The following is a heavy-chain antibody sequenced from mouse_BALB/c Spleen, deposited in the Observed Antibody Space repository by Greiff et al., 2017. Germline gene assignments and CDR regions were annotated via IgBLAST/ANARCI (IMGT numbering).Heavy chain of an antibody. V-gene: IGHV1-63*02. J-gene: IGHJ4*01. CDR2: IYPGGGYT. CDR1: GYTFTNYW. D-gene: IGHD2-10*02. Sequence: QVQLQQSGAELVRPGTSVKISCKASGYTFTNYWLGWVKQRPGHGLEWIGDIYPGGGYTNYNEKFKGKATLTADTSSSTAYMQLSSLTSEDSAVYFCARQEYGKRAMDDWGQGTSVTVSS. CDR3: ARQEYGKRAMDD.